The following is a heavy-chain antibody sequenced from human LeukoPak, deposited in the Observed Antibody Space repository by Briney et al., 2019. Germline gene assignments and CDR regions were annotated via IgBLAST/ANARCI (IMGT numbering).Heavy chain of an antibody. Sequence: SETLSLTCTVSGGSISSSNYYWGWIRQPPGKGLEWIGSIYYSGSTYYNPSLKSRVTISVDTSKNQFSLKLSSVTAADTAMYYCARDRGWQGFDYWGQGTLVTVSS. CDR2: IYYSGST. D-gene: IGHD3-10*01. CDR1: GGSISSSNYY. J-gene: IGHJ4*02. V-gene: IGHV4-39*02. CDR3: ARDRGWQGFDY.